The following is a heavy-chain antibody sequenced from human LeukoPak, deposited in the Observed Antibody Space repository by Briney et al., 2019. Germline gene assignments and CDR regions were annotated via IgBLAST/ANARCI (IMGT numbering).Heavy chain of an antibody. Sequence: GSLRLSCAGSGWMHWVRQAPGKGLVWVSGINGLGTATYYADSVKGRFTISRDNAKNTVFLQMNSLSAEDTAVYYCASVFDSWGQGFLVTVSS. CDR3: ASVFDS. J-gene: IGHJ4*02. CDR2: INGLGTAT. CDR1: GW. V-gene: IGHV3-74*01.